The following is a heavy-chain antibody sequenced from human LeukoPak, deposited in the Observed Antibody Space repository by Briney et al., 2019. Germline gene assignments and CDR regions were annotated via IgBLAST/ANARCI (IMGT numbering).Heavy chain of an antibody. Sequence: SETLSLTCAVSGGSISSSNWWSWVRQPPGKGLEWIGEIYHSGSTNYNPSLKSRVTISVDKSKNQFSLKLSSMTAADTAVYYCARAITGTTPRDDAFDIWGQGTMVTVSS. V-gene: IGHV4-4*02. CDR1: GGSISSSNW. CDR3: ARAITGTTPRDDAFDI. CDR2: IYHSGST. J-gene: IGHJ3*02. D-gene: IGHD1-7*01.